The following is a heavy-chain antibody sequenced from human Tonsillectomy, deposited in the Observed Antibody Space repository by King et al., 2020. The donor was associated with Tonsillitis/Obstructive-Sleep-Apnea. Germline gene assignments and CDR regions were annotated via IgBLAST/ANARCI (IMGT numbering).Heavy chain of an antibody. CDR1: GFTFGDHA. J-gene: IGHJ5*02. Sequence: VQLVESGGDLVQPGRSLRLSCTDSGFTFGDHAMSWVRQAPGKGLEWVGFIRSKPYGGTTEYAASVKGRFTISRDDSNSIAYLQMNNLKTEDTAMYYCTRGAGLVGVPDAPEGWFDPWGQGTLVIVSS. D-gene: IGHD2-2*01. CDR2: IRSKPYGGTT. CDR3: TRGAGLVGVPDAPEGWFDP. V-gene: IGHV3-49*04.